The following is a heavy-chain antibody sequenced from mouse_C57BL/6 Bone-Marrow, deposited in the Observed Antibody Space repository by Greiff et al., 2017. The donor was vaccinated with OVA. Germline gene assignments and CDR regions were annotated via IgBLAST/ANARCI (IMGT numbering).Heavy chain of an antibody. CDR1: GYTFTSYW. CDR3: ARGLYDYHFAY. Sequence: QVQLQQPGAELVKPGASVKLSCKASGYTFTSYWMHWVKQRPGRGLEWIGRIDPHSGGTNYNEKFKSKATLTVDKPSSTAYMQLSSLTSEDSEVYYCARGLYDYHFAYWGQGTLVTVSA. V-gene: IGHV1-72*01. CDR2: IDPHSGGT. D-gene: IGHD2-4*01. J-gene: IGHJ3*01.